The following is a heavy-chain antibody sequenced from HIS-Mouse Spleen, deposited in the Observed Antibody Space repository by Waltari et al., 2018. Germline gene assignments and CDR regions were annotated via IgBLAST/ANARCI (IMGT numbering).Heavy chain of an antibody. CDR1: GGSFSGYY. D-gene: IGHD7-27*01. V-gene: IGHV4-34*01. CDR3: ARVRTGDPSYWYFDL. CDR2: INHGGST. J-gene: IGHJ2*01. Sequence: QVQLQQWGAGLLKPSETLSLTCAVYGGSFSGYYWSWIRQPPGKGLEWIGEINHGGSTNHNPSLKSRVTISVDTSKNQFSRKLSSVTAADTAVYYCARVRTGDPSYWYFDLWGRGTLVTVSS.